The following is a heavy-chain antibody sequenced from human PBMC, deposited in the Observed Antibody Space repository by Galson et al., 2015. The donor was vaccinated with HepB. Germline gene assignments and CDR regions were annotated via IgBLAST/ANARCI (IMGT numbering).Heavy chain of an antibody. Sequence: SCKASGYTFTSYGISWVRQAPGQGLEWMGWISAYNGHKNYAQKFQGRVTMTTDTSTSTAYMELRSLRADDTAVYYCARQVDAAMALPDYWGQGTLVTVSS. CDR2: ISAYNGHK. D-gene: IGHD5-18*01. CDR3: ARQVDAAMALPDY. J-gene: IGHJ4*02. CDR1: GYTFTSYG. V-gene: IGHV1-18*04.